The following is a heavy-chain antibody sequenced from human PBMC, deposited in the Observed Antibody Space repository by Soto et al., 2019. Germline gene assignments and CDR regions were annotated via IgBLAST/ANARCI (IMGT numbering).Heavy chain of an antibody. CDR2: IIPVVGTT. V-gene: IGHV1-69*06. Sequence: QVQLVQSGAEVKKPGSWVKVSCKASGDTFTTNSLNWVRQAPGQGLEWMGGIIPVVGTTKYAQKYQDRVTITGDKSTNTAYMELTSLISDDTSVYYCAKGLLYATTYFDYWGKGTPVTVSS. CDR1: GDTFTTNS. D-gene: IGHD2-8*01. J-gene: IGHJ4*02. CDR3: AKGLLYATTYFDY.